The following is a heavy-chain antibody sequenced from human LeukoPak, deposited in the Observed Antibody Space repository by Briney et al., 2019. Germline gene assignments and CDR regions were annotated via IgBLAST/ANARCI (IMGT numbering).Heavy chain of an antibody. V-gene: IGHV4-39*01. Sequence: PSETLSLTCTVSGGSISSSSYYWGWIRQPPGKGLEWIGSIYYSGSTYYNPSLKSRVTISVDTSKNQFSLKLSSVTAADTAVYYCARTSSSWYGYFDYWGQGTLVTVSS. J-gene: IGHJ4*02. D-gene: IGHD6-13*01. CDR2: IYYSGST. CDR1: GGSISSSSYY. CDR3: ARTSSSWYGYFDY.